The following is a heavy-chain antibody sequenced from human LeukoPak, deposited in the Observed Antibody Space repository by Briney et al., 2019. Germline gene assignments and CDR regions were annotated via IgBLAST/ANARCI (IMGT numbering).Heavy chain of an antibody. CDR3: ARSIYYYDISGFLFDP. CDR1: GGSISSSGYY. Sequence: SETLSLTCSVSGGSISSSGYYWGWIRQSPGEGLEWIGNIYYSGSTYYNPSLKSRVTISVDTSKNQFSLKLSSVTAADTAVYYCARSIYYYDISGFLFDPWGQGTLVTVSS. V-gene: IGHV4-39*01. CDR2: IYYSGST. D-gene: IGHD3-22*01. J-gene: IGHJ5*02.